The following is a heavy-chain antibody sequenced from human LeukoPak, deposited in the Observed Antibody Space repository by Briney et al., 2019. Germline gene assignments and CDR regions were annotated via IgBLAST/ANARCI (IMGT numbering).Heavy chain of an antibody. CDR1: GGSISSYY. J-gene: IGHJ3*02. V-gene: IGHV4-59*01. CDR3: ARTYYYDSSGLKAYAFDI. D-gene: IGHD3-22*01. CDR2: IYYSGST. Sequence: PSETLSLTCTVSGGSISSYYWSRIRQPPGKGLEWIGYIYYSGSTNYNPSLKSRVTISVDTSKNQFSLKLSSVTAADTAVYYCARTYYYDSSGLKAYAFDIWGQGTMVTVSS.